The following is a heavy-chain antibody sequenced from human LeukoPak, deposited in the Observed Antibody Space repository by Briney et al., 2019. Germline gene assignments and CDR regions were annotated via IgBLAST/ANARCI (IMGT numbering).Heavy chain of an antibody. J-gene: IGHJ5*02. CDR3: ARRDTGIAAAGTLGFDP. CDR1: GGSMRSSGYY. CDR2: INFSGST. D-gene: IGHD6-13*01. Sequence: SETLSLSCSVSGGSMRSSGYYWAWIRQPPGKGLEWIGTINFSGSTYYNPSLKSRVTISVDTSKNQFSLKLSSVTAADTAVYYCARRDTGIAAAGTLGFDPWGQGTLVTVSS. V-gene: IGHV4-39*01.